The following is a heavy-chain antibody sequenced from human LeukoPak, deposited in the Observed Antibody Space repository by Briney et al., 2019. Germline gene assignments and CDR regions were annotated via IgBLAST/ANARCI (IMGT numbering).Heavy chain of an antibody. CDR2: IYHSGGT. CDR3: ARMIVVVITPDYFDY. V-gene: IGHV4-38-2*01. CDR1: GYSISSGYY. D-gene: IGHD3-22*01. Sequence: SETLSLTCAVSGYSISSGYYWGWIRQPPGKGLEWIGSIYHSGGTYYNPSLKSRVTISVDTSKNQFSLKLSSVTAADTAVYYCARMIVVVITPDYFDYWGQGTLVTVSS. J-gene: IGHJ4*02.